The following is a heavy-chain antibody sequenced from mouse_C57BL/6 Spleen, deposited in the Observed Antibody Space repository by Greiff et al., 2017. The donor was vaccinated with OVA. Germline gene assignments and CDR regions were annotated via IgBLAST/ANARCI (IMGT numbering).Heavy chain of an antibody. J-gene: IGHJ2*01. V-gene: IGHV5-12*01. CDR3: ARGNYGSFDY. Sequence: EVKLMESGGGLVQPGGSLKLSCAASGFTFSDYYMYWVRQTPEKRLEWVAYISNGGGSTYYPDTVKGRFTISRDNAKNTLYLQMSRLKSEDTAMYYCARGNYGSFDYWGQGTTLTVSS. CDR1: GFTFSDYY. CDR2: ISNGGGST. D-gene: IGHD1-1*01.